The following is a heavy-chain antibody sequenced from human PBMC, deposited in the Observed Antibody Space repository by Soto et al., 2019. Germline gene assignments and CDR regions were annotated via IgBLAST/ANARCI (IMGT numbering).Heavy chain of an antibody. J-gene: IGHJ6*02. CDR1: GFTFSSYE. CDR2: ISSSGSTI. D-gene: IGHD6-6*01. V-gene: IGHV3-48*03. CDR3: ARDKKVGWSSSSVAGYYYYGMDV. Sequence: GSLRLSCAASGFTFSSYEMNWVRQAPGKGLEWVSYISSSGSTIYYADSVKGRFTISRDNAKNSLYLQMNSLRAEDTAVYYCARDKKVGWSSSSVAGYYYYGMDVWGQGTTVTSP.